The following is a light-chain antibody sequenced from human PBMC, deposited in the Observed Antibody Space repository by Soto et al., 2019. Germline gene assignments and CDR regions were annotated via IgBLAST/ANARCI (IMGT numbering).Light chain of an antibody. CDR3: SSYTSSSFVV. Sequence: QSALTQPASVSGSPGQSITISCTGTSSDVGGYNYVSWYQQHPGKAPKFMIYDVSKRPSGASSRFSGSKSGNTASLTISGLQAEDEADYYCSSYTSSSFVVFGGGTQLTVL. CDR1: SSDVGGYNY. J-gene: IGLJ2*01. CDR2: DVS. V-gene: IGLV2-14*01.